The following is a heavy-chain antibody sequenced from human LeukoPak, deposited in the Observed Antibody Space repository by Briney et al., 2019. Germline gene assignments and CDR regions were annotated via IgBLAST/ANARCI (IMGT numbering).Heavy chain of an antibody. Sequence: SGPTLVKPTQTLTLTCTFSGFSLSTSGVGVGWIRQPPGKALEWLALIYWDDDKRYSPSLKSRLTITKDTSKNQVVLTMTNMDPVDTATYYCAHRRFASSSSAGEYFQHWGQGTLVTVSS. CDR3: AHRRFASSSSAGEYFQH. CDR1: GFSLSTSGVG. V-gene: IGHV2-5*02. D-gene: IGHD6-6*01. CDR2: IYWDDDK. J-gene: IGHJ1*01.